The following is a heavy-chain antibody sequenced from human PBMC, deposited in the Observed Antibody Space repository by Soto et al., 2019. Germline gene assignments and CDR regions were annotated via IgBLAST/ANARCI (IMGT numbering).Heavy chain of an antibody. CDR2: IYYSGST. D-gene: IGHD6-13*01. Sequence: PSETLSLTCTVSGGSISSGDYYWSWIRQPPGKGLEWIGYIYYSGSTYYNPSLKSRVTISVDTSKNQNSLKLSSVTAADTAVYYCASGPKERGIAAAGTRLLDYWGQGTLVTVSS. CDR3: ASGPKERGIAAAGTRLLDY. V-gene: IGHV4-30-4*01. CDR1: GGSISSGDYY. J-gene: IGHJ4*02.